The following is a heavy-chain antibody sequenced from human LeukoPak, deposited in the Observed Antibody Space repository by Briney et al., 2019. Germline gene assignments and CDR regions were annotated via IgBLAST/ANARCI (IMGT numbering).Heavy chain of an antibody. D-gene: IGHD6-19*01. Sequence: PSETLSLTCTVSGGSISSSSYYWGWIRQPPGKGLEWIAKIYYSGSTYYNPSLKSRVTISVDTSKNQFSLRLNSVTAADTSIYYCARIPTNAVPSAHNGFDIWGQGTMLTVSS. CDR1: GGSISSSSYY. CDR3: ARIPTNAVPSAHNGFDI. J-gene: IGHJ3*02. CDR2: IYYSGST. V-gene: IGHV4-39*01.